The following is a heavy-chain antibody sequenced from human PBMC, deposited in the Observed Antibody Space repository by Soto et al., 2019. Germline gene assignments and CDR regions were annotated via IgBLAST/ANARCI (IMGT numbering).Heavy chain of an antibody. J-gene: IGHJ3*02. V-gene: IGHV4-61*01. CDR1: GGSVSSGSYY. Sequence: SETLSLTCTVSGGSVSSGSYYWSWIRQPPGKGLEWIGYIYYSGSTNYNHSLKSRVTISVDTSKNQFSLKLSSVTAADTAVYYCARTPLMVYGPFDIWGQGTMVTVSS. D-gene: IGHD2-8*01. CDR2: IYYSGST. CDR3: ARTPLMVYGPFDI.